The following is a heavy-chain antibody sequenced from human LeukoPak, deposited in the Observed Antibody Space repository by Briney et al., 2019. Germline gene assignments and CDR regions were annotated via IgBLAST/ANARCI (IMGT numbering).Heavy chain of an antibody. CDR1: GGSISSYF. CDR2: IYYSGST. J-gene: IGHJ4*02. V-gene: IGHV4-59*01. CDR3: ARVTGYMVEDYFDY. D-gene: IGHD6-13*01. Sequence: PSETLSLTCTVSGGSISSYFWSWIRQPPGKGLEWIGYIYYSGSTNYDPSLKSRVTISVDTSKNQFSLRLSSVTAADTAVYYCARVTGYMVEDYFDYWGQGTLVTVSS.